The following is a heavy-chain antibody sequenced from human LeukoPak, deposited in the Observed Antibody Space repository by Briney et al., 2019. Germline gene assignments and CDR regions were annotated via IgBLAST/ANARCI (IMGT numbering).Heavy chain of an antibody. CDR1: GYTFTGYY. V-gene: IGHV1-2*02. D-gene: IGHD6-19*01. J-gene: IGHJ4*02. CDR2: INPNSGGT. Sequence: ASVKVSCKASGYTFTGYYMHWVRQAPGQGLEWMGWINPNSGGTNYAQKFQGRVTMTRDTSISTAYMELSRLRSDDTAVYYCATSGRGDQWLVRSFDYWGQGTLVTVSS. CDR3: ATSGRGDQWLVRSFDY.